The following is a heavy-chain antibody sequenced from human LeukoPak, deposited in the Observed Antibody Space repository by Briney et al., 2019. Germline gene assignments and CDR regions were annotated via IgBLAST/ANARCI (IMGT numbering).Heavy chain of an antibody. V-gene: IGHV4-38-2*02. D-gene: IGHD3-3*01. J-gene: IGHJ5*02. CDR3: ARERWEMGTDFWSGPSTWFDP. CDR1: GYSLSIGYY. CDR2: MYRSGYT. Sequence: PSETLSLPCAVSGYSLSIGYYWGWIRPPPGKGLEWIGNMYRSGYTYYNPSLKSRVTLSVDTSKNQFSLKLSSVTAADTAVYYCARERWEMGTDFWSGPSTWFDPWGQGTLVTVSS.